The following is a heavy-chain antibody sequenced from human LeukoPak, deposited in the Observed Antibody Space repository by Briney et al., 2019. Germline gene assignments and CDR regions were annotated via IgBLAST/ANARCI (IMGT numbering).Heavy chain of an antibody. CDR2: IYYNGST. J-gene: IGHJ4*02. CDR3: ARPYYYDSSGYFQE. Sequence: SETLSLTCAVSGGSISSSSYYWGWIRQPPGKGLEWIGSIYYNGSTYYNPSLKSRVTISVDTSKNQFSLKLSSVTAADTAVYYCARPYYYDSSGYFQEWGQGTLVTVSS. CDR1: GGSISSSSYY. V-gene: IGHV4-39*01. D-gene: IGHD3-22*01.